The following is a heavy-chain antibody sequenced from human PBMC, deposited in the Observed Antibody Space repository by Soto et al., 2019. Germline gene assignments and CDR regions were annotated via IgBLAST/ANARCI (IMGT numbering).Heavy chain of an antibody. V-gene: IGHV1-69*02. D-gene: IGHD3-10*01. CDR3: ARSYYYGSGNNHYFDY. CDR1: GGTFSSYT. CDR2: IIPILGIA. J-gene: IGHJ4*02. Sequence: SVKVSCKASGGTFSSYTISWVRQAPGQGLEWMGRIIPILGIANYAQKFQGRVTITADKSTSTAYMELSSLRSEDTAVFYCARSYYYGSGNNHYFDYWGQGTLVTVSS.